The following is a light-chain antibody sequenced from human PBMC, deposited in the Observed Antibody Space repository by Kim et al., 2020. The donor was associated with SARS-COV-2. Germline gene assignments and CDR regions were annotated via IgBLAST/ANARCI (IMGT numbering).Light chain of an antibody. CDR3: LQHNANPYT. V-gene: IGKV1-17*01. CDR1: QGIRNN. J-gene: IGKJ2*01. CDR2: AAS. Sequence: SASVGDRGAITCRESQGIRNNLASYQQKPGKAPKRLIYAASSLQSGVPSRFSAGGSGTEFTLTISSLQPEDFVTYYCLQHNANPYTFGQGTKLEI.